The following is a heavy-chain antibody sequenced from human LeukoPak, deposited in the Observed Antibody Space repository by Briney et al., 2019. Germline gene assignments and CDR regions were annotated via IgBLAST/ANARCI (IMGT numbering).Heavy chain of an antibody. J-gene: IGHJ4*02. CDR3: ARVRYSSSWYDY. Sequence: ASVKVSCKASGYTFTDYYMHWMRKAPGQGLEWMGWLNPNSGGTNCAQKFQGRVTLTRDTSISTAYMERSRLTSDDTAVYYSARVRYSSSWYDYWGQGTLVTVSS. CDR1: GYTFTDYY. CDR2: LNPNSGGT. D-gene: IGHD6-13*01. V-gene: IGHV1-2*02.